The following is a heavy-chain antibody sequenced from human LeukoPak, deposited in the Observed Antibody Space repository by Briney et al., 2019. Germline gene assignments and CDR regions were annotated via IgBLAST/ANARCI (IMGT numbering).Heavy chain of an antibody. CDR3: ARGDILTGYSY. J-gene: IGHJ4*02. CDR1: GGSFRGYY. Sequence: PSETLSLTCAVYGGSFRGYYWSWIRQPPGKGLEWIGETNHRGSTKYNPSLKSRVTISVDTSKNQFSLNLRSATAADTAVYYCARGDILTGYSYWGQGTLVTVSS. D-gene: IGHD3-9*01. CDR2: TNHRGST. V-gene: IGHV4-34*01.